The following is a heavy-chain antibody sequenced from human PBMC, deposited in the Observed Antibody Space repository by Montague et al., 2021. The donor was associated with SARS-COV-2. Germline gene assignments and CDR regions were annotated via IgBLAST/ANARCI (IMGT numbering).Heavy chain of an antibody. CDR2: IYYSGST. CDR1: GGSISSGGYY. CDR3: ARAGITIFGVVTHYDY. V-gene: IGHV4-31*03. D-gene: IGHD3-3*01. Sequence: TLSLTCTVSGGSISSGGYYWSWVRQRPGKGLEWIGYIYYSGSTYYNPSLKSRVTISVNTSKNQFSLKLSSVTAADTAVYYCARAGITIFGVVTHYDYWGQGTLVTVSS. J-gene: IGHJ4*02.